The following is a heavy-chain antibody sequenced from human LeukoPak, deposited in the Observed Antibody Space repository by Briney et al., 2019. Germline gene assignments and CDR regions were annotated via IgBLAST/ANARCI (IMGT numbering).Heavy chain of an antibody. D-gene: IGHD2-2*03. CDR1: GYNFTTYF. CDR3: ARRGEIGYHDAFDI. CDR2: IKPDDSHS. J-gene: IGHJ3*02. Sequence: GASLKISCKGSGYNFTTYFIGWVRQMPGKGLEWVGVIKPDDSHSIYNPSFQGHVTISADKSIGTAYLQWGSLQASDTAMYYCARRGEIGYHDAFDIWGQGTMVTVSS. V-gene: IGHV5-51*01.